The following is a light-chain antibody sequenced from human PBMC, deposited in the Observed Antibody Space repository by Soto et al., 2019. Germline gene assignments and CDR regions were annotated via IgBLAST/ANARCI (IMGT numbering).Light chain of an antibody. CDR2: DAS. Sequence: EIVLTQSPATLSLSPGERAILSCRASQNVDTYVVWYQRKPGQAPRLLIYDASYRATGIPARFSGSGSGTDFTLTISRLEPEDFSVYYCHQYGTAPLTFGPGTTGDIK. CDR3: HQYGTAPLT. CDR1: QNVDTY. V-gene: IGKV3-11*01. J-gene: IGKJ3*01.